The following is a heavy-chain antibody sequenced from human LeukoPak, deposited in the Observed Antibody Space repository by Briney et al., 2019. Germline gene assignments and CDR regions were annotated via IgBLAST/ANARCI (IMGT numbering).Heavy chain of an antibody. CDR2: ISSSGSTI. CDR1: GFTFSSYE. CDR3: AKDDDWGRFNH. Sequence: RGSLRLSCAASGFTFSSYEMNWVRQAPGKGLEWVSYISSSGSTIYYADSVKGRFTISRDNSKNTLYLQMNSLRAEDTAVYYCAKDDDWGRFNHWGQGTLVTVSS. D-gene: IGHD3-16*01. V-gene: IGHV3-48*03. J-gene: IGHJ1*01.